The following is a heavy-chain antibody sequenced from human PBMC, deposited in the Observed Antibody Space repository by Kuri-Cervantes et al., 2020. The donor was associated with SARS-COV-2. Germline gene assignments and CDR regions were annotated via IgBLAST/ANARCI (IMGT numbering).Heavy chain of an antibody. CDR1: GFTFSSYA. D-gene: IGHD4-23*01. CDR2: IRHDGSEM. Sequence: GESLKISCAASGFTFSSYAMSWVRQAPGKGLEWVANIRHDGSEMTYVDSVKGRFIISRDNVKSSLFLQMYTLRAEGPAVYYCARDQCYGGNCYFDYWGQGTLVTVSS. V-gene: IGHV3-7*03. J-gene: IGHJ4*02. CDR3: ARDQCYGGNCYFDY.